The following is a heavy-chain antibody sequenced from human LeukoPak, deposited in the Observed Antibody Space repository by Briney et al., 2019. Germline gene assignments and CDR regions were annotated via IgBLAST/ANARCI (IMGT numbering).Heavy chain of an antibody. J-gene: IGHJ3*02. V-gene: IGHV4-59*10. Sequence: ASETLSLTCAVYGGSFSGYYWSWIRQPAGKGLEWIGRIYTSGSTNYNPSLKSRVTISVDTSKNQFSLKLSSVTAADTAVYYCARGFYTNGVCHGAFDIWGQGTMVTVSS. CDR2: IYTSGST. CDR1: GGSFSGYY. D-gene: IGHD2-8*01. CDR3: ARGFYTNGVCHGAFDI.